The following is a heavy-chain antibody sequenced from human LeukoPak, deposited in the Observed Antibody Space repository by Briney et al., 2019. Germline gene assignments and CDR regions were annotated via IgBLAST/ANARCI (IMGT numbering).Heavy chain of an antibody. D-gene: IGHD2-2*01. CDR3: AREAVPRSHYYYYMDV. CDR2: INPNSGGT. J-gene: IGHJ6*03. V-gene: IGHV1-2*02. CDR1: GYTFTGYY. Sequence: ASVKVSCKASGYTFTGYYMHWVRQAPGQGLEWMGWINPNSGGTKYAQKFQGRVTMTSDTSISTAYMELSSLRSDDTAVYYCAREAVPRSHYYYYMDVWGKGTTVTVSS.